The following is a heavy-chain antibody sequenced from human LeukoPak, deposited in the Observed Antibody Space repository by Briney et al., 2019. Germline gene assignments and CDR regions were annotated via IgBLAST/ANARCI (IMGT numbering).Heavy chain of an antibody. V-gene: IGHV3-30-3*01. CDR1: GFTFSSYA. Sequence: GRSLRLSCAASGFTFSSYAMHWVRQAPGKGLEWVAVISYDGSNKYYADSVKGRFTISRDNSKNTLYLQINSLRAEDTAVYYCAREPIVVVPAAISPRGFDYWGQGTLVTVSS. CDR2: ISYDGSNK. D-gene: IGHD2-2*02. J-gene: IGHJ4*02. CDR3: AREPIVVVPAAISPRGFDY.